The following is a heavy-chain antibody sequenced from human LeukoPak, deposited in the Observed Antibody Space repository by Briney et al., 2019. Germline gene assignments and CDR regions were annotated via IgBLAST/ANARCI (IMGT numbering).Heavy chain of an antibody. CDR1: GFTFTRYS. CDR2: INPSGGTT. V-gene: IGHV1-46*01. Sequence: ASVKVSCKASGFTFTRYSITWVRQAPGKGHEWMGIINPSGGTTSYAQKFQGRVTMTRDTSTSTVYMELSSLRSEDTAVYYCARAAPGFDYWGQGTLVTVSS. J-gene: IGHJ4*02. D-gene: IGHD6-13*01. CDR3: ARAAPGFDY.